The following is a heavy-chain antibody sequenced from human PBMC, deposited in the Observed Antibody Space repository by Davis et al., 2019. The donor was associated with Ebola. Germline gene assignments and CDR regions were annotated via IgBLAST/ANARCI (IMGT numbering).Heavy chain of an antibody. D-gene: IGHD5-24*01. J-gene: IGHJ4*02. CDR2: IFPGDYDT. Sequence: GESLKISCKGSGYSFTNYWIVWVRQMPGKGLECMGIIFPGDYDTRYIPAFQGQFTISADKSITTADLQWSSLKASDTAMYYCARGTDGYNPGRNFDYWGQGTLVTVSS. V-gene: IGHV5-51*01. CDR3: ARGTDGYNPGRNFDY. CDR1: GYSFTNYW.